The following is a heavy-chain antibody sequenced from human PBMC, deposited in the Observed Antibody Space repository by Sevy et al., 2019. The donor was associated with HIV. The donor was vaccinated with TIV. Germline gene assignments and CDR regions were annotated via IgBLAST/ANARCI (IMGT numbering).Heavy chain of an antibody. Sequence: GGSLRLSCAASGFTFSSYDMHWVRQATGKGLEWVSAIGTAGDPYYPGSVKGRFTISRENAKNSLYLQMNSLRAGDTAVYYCARGKRAYCDSSGYSSGAFDIWGQGTMVTVSS. J-gene: IGHJ3*02. CDR2: IGTAGDP. CDR3: ARGKRAYCDSSGYSSGAFDI. V-gene: IGHV3-13*05. D-gene: IGHD3-22*01. CDR1: GFTFSSYD.